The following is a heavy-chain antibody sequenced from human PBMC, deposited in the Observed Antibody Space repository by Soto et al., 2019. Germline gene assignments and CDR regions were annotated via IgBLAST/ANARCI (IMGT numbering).Heavy chain of an antibody. V-gene: IGHV3-64D*06. Sequence: PGGSLRLSCSASGFTFSSYAMRWVRQAPGKGLEYVSSISINGGSTHYADSVKGRFTISRDNSRNTQYLQMSSLRADDTAVYYYVKGEFYYDSSAYYPFDSWGQGTLVTVSS. CDR2: ISINGGST. J-gene: IGHJ4*02. CDR3: VKGEFYYDSSAYYPFDS. CDR1: GFTFSSYA. D-gene: IGHD3-22*01.